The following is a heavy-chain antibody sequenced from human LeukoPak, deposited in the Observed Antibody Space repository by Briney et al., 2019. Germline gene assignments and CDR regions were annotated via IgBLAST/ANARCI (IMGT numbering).Heavy chain of an antibody. D-gene: IGHD3-10*01. CDR2: ISRSSSNDI. J-gene: IGHJ4*02. Sequence: GGSLRLSCAASGFTFSSYSMNWVRQAPGKGLEWVSSISRSSSNDIYYADSVKGRFTISGDNSKKTLYLQMNSLRAEDTAVYYCAKVSSYYYGSGSYYKGYFDYWGQGTLVTVSS. CDR3: AKVSSYYYGSGSYYKGYFDY. CDR1: GFTFSSYS. V-gene: IGHV3-21*04.